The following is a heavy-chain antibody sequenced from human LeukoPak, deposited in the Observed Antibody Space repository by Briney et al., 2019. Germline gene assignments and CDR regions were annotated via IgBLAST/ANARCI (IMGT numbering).Heavy chain of an antibody. V-gene: IGHV4-34*01. CDR1: GGSFSGYY. CDR2: ISHTGST. CDR3: AAVPESYYTVYYFNY. D-gene: IGHD3-10*01. J-gene: IGHJ4*02. Sequence: SETLSLTCAVYGGSFSGYYWSWIRQPPGMGLEWIGEISHTGSTTYNPSLKSRVTISVDTSKNQFSLKLTSVTAADTAVYYCAAVPESYYTVYYFNYWGQGTLVTVSS.